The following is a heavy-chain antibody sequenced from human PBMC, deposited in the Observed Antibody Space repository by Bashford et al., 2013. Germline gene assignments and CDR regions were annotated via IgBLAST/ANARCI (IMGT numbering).Heavy chain of an antibody. V-gene: IGHV3-11*01. D-gene: IGHD1-26*01. CDR2: ISSIASSTI. J-gene: IGHJ4*02. Sequence: RQAPGKGLEWISSISSIASSTIYYADSVKGRFTISRDNAKNSLYLQMNSLRAEDTAVYYCARDGGGMGATSYWGQGNPGHRLL. CDR3: ARDGGGMGATSY.